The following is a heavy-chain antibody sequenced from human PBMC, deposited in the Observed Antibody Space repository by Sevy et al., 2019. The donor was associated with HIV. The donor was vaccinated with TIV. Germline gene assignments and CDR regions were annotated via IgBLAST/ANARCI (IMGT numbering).Heavy chain of an antibody. CDR3: ARGPSNGSNPY. CDR1: GFTFSSYS. J-gene: IGHJ4*02. D-gene: IGHD6-19*01. Sequence: GGSLRLSCAASGFTFSSYSMNWVRQAPGKGLEWVSSISSNSSYIYYADSVKGRFSISRDNAKKSLYLQMNSLRAEDTAVYYCARGPSNGSNPYWGQGTLVTVSS. V-gene: IGHV3-21*01. CDR2: ISSNSSYI.